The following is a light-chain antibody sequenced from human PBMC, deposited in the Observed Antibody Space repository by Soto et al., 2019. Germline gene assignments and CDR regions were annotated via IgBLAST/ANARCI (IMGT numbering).Light chain of an antibody. Sequence: QSALTQPASVSGSPGQSITISCTGTSSDVGGYNYVSWYQQHPGKAPKLMIYAVTDRPSGVSSRFSGSQSGHTAPLTISGLQAEDEADYYCSSYTSSSTLFGTGTKVTVL. CDR1: SSDVGGYNY. CDR2: AVT. CDR3: SSYTSSSTL. J-gene: IGLJ1*01. V-gene: IGLV2-14*01.